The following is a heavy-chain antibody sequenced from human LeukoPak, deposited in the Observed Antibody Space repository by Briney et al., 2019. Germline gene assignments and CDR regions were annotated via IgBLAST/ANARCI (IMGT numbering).Heavy chain of an antibody. V-gene: IGHV3-53*01. Sequence: GGSLRLSCAASGFTVRSNYITWVRQAPGEGPEWVSVFYRNGVIQYADSVKGRFTISRDISKNTIFLQMNSLRVEDTAVYYCARGDPIGLAHDYWSPFDVWGQGTMVTVSS. CDR3: ARGDPIGLAHDYWSPFDV. D-gene: IGHD3-3*01. J-gene: IGHJ3*01. CDR1: GFTVRSNY. CDR2: FYRNGVI.